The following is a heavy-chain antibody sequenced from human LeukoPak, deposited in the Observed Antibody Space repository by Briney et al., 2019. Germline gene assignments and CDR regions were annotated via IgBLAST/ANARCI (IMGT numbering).Heavy chain of an antibody. J-gene: IGHJ4*02. V-gene: IGHV3-48*02. D-gene: IGHD4-23*01. CDR1: RFTFSSYS. Sequence: GGSLRLSCAASRFTFSSYSMNWVRQAPGKGLECVSYICISISTIYYADSLKGRFTISRDNPRNSLSLQITSLRQQDTPVYYCARNDYGGNSGDYWGQGTLVTVSS. CDR2: ICISISTI. CDR3: ARNDYGGNSGDY.